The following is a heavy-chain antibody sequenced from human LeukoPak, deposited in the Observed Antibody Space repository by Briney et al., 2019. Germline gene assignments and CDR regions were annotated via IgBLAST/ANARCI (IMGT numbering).Heavy chain of an antibody. CDR1: KFTFSTYS. J-gene: IGHJ3*02. Sequence: GGSLRLSCAASKFTFSTYSMCWVRQAPGKGLEWVSSISSSSDYIFYADSVKGRFTTSRDNAKNSLYLQMNSLRAEDTALYYCARDPLGIRDDAFDIWGQGTMVTVSS. CDR2: ISSSSDYI. CDR3: ARDPLGIRDDAFDI. V-gene: IGHV3-21*01. D-gene: IGHD3-16*01.